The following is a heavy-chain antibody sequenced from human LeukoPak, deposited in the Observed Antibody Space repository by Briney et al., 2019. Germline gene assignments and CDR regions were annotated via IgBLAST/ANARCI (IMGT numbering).Heavy chain of an antibody. V-gene: IGHV4-59*13. CDR2: IYYSGST. Sequence: SETLSLTCTVSGGSISSYYWSWFGKPPGKGLERIGYIYYSGSTNYNPSLKSRVTISVDTSKNQFSLKLSSVTAADTAVYYCAYGLNGFDYWGQGTLVTVSS. D-gene: IGHD2-8*01. J-gene: IGHJ4*02. CDR1: GGSISSYY. CDR3: AYGLNGFDY.